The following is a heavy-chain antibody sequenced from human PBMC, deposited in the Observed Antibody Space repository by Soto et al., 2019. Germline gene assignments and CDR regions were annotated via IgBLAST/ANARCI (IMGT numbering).Heavy chain of an antibody. Sequence: QVQLQESGPGLIDPSETLSLTCTVSGCSASSGSYYWSRIPQPPGKVLEWIGYSYYSGSTNYNRFLKIRVEISVDTSKNQFSLQLSYVTAADTDVYYCARDSKIMVVTGTHDAFDIRGQSKIVTASS. V-gene: IGHV4-61*01. D-gene: IGHD1-1*01. CDR3: ARDSKIMVVTGTHDAFDI. CDR2: SYYSGST. CDR1: GCSASSGSYY. J-gene: IGHJ3*02.